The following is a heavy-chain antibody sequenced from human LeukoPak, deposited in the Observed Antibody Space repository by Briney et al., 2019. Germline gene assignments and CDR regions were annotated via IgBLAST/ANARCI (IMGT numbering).Heavy chain of an antibody. Sequence: PGGSLRLSCVVSGFTVSRNYMSWVRQAPGKGLEWVSHTNAAGDATRYAGSVKGRFTISRDNAKNTVSLQMNSLRAEDTAVYYCASIVGIAETGLYAFDVWGQGTRVTVSS. CDR2: TNAAGDAT. V-gene: IGHV3-74*01. J-gene: IGHJ3*01. CDR3: ASIVGIAETGLYAFDV. D-gene: IGHD6-13*01. CDR1: GFTVSRNY.